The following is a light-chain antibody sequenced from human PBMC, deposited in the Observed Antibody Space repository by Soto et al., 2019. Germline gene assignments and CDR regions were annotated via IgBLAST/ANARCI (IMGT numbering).Light chain of an antibody. CDR2: AAS. V-gene: IGKV1-39*01. J-gene: IGKJ1*01. CDR3: QQSYSTPWT. CDR1: QSITNY. Sequence: DLQMTQSPSSLSASVGDRVTITCRASQSITNYLNWHQQKPGKAPKLLIYAASSLQSGVPSRFSGSESGTDFTLSISSLQPEDFATYYCQQSYSTPWTFGQGTKVEIK.